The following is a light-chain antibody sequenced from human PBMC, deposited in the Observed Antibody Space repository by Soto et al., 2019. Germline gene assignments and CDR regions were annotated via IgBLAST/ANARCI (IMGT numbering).Light chain of an antibody. V-gene: IGKV1-9*01. CDR1: QAISSS. CDR2: AAS. J-gene: IGKJ4*01. Sequence: DIQLTQSPSFLSASVGDKVTITCRASQAISSSLAWYQQNPGKAPKLLIYAASTLQSGVPSRFSGSGSGTEFTLTISSLQPEDFATYYCQQLNSYPLTFGGGAEVEIK. CDR3: QQLNSYPLT.